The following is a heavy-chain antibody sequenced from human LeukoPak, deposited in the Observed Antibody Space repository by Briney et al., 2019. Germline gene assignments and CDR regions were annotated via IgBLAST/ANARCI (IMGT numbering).Heavy chain of an antibody. D-gene: IGHD2-2*01. CDR1: GGTFSSYA. CDR2: VIPILGIA. V-gene: IGHV1-69*04. J-gene: IGHJ4*02. Sequence: SVKVSCKASGGTFSSYAISWVRQAPGQGLEWMGRVIPILGIANYAQKFQGRVTITADKSTSTAYMELSSLRSEDTAVYYCAREYCSSTSCYYSDYWGQGTLVTVSS. CDR3: AREYCSSTSCYYSDY.